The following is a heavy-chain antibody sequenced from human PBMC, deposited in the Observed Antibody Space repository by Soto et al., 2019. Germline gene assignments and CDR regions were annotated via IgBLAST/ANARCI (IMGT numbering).Heavy chain of an antibody. D-gene: IGHD5-12*01. Sequence: SVKVSCKASGVTFSRQDMRWVRQAPGQGLEWMGGIIPIFGTPQYAEKYQDRVTITADESTSTAYMELSSLTSEDTAVYYCATNEDRDGYSFDYWGQGTLVTVSS. V-gene: IGHV1-69*13. CDR3: ATNEDRDGYSFDY. CDR2: IIPIFGTP. J-gene: IGHJ4*02. CDR1: GVTFSRQD.